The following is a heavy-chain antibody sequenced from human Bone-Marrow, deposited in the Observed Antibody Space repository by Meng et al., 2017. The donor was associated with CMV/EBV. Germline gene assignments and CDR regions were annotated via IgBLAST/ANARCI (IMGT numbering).Heavy chain of an antibody. Sequence: GESLKISCAASGFMFSTYWMHWVRQAAGKGLVWVSRINPDGSSTSYADSVKGRFTVSRDNAKNTLYLQMNSLRDEDTAVYYCARVEEVLGGELLSFDYWGQGTLVAVSS. V-gene: IGHV3-74*01. CDR2: INPDGSST. CDR1: GFMFSTYW. J-gene: IGHJ4*02. D-gene: IGHD3-10*01. CDR3: ARVEEVLGGELLSFDY.